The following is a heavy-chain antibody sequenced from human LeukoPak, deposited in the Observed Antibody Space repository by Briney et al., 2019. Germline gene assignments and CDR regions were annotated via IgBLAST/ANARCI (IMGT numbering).Heavy chain of an antibody. J-gene: IGHJ4*02. V-gene: IGHV3-74*01. Sequence: GGSLRLSCAASGIRFSDYWMSWVRQAPGKGLVWVSRINTDGSTTTYADSVKGRFTISRDNAKNTLYLQMNSLRVEDTAVYYCARSRGGFYHYWGQGTLVTVSS. CDR3: ARSRGGFYHY. D-gene: IGHD2/OR15-2a*01. CDR2: INTDGSTT. CDR1: GIRFSDYW.